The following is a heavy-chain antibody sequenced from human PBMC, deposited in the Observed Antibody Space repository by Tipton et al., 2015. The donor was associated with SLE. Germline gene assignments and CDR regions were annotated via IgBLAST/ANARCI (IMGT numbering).Heavy chain of an antibody. Sequence: GLVKPSETLSLTCTVSGGSISSHYWGWIRQPPGKGLEWIGSIYYSGSTYYNPSLKSRVTISVDTSKNQFSLKLSSVTAADTAVYYCARGTYYYDSSGSTDYFDYWGQGTLVTVSS. V-gene: IGHV4-39*07. J-gene: IGHJ4*02. CDR3: ARGTYYYDSSGSTDYFDY. D-gene: IGHD3-22*01. CDR2: IYYSGST. CDR1: GGSISSHY.